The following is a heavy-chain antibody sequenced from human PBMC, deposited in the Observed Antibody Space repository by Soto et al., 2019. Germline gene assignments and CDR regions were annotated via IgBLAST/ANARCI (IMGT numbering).Heavy chain of an antibody. CDR3: ARSLVVPAAISLWFDP. CDR2: IYYSGST. D-gene: IGHD2-2*01. CDR1: GGSISSYY. Sequence: SETLSLTCTVSGGSISSYYWSWIRQPPGKGLEWIGYIYYSGSTNYNPSLKSRVTISVDTSKIQFSLKLSSVTAADTALYYCARSLVVPAAISLWFDPWGQGTLVTVSS. J-gene: IGHJ5*02. V-gene: IGHV4-59*08.